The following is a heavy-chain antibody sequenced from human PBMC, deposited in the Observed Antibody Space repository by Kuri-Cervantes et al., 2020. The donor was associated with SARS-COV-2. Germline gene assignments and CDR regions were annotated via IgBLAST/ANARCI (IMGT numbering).Heavy chain of an antibody. CDR2: ISSSGSTI. Sequence: GESLKTSCAASGFTFSSYSMNWVRQAPGKGLEWVSYISSSGSTIYYADSVKGRFTISRDNAKNSLYLQMNSLRAEDTAVYYCARGITMVRGVINYWGQGTLVTVSS. CDR1: GFTFSSYS. V-gene: IGHV3-48*04. D-gene: IGHD3-10*01. J-gene: IGHJ4*02. CDR3: ARGITMVRGVINY.